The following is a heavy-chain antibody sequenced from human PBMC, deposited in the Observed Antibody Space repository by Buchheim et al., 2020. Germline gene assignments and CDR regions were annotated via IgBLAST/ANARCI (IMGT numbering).Heavy chain of an antibody. Sequence: EVQLLESGGALVQPGGSLRLSCAASGFSFSNYAMTWVRQAPGKGLEWVSAMSGSGRNTHYADSVKGRFPISRDNSKHPLHLQMNSLRAEDTAVYYCAKDRQLWFGAHEYWGQGTL. CDR1: GFSFSNYA. V-gene: IGHV3-23*01. CDR2: MSGSGRNT. D-gene: IGHD3-10*01. CDR3: AKDRQLWFGAHEY. J-gene: IGHJ4*02.